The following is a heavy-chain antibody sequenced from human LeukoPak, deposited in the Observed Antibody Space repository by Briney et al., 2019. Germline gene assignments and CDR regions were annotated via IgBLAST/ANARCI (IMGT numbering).Heavy chain of an antibody. CDR1: GGSFSGYY. J-gene: IGHJ4*02. CDR3: ARWCLVRWCFDY. Sequence: SETLSLTCAVYGGSFSGYYWSWIRQPPGKGLEWIGEINHSGSTNYNPSLKSRVTISVDTSKNQFSLKLSSVTAADTAVYYCARWCLVRWCFDYWGQGTLVTVSS. CDR2: INHSGST. D-gene: IGHD6-6*01. V-gene: IGHV4-34*01.